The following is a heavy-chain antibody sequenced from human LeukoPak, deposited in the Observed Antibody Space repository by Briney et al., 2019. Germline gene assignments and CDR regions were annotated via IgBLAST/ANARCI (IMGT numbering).Heavy chain of an antibody. D-gene: IGHD3-3*01. J-gene: IGHJ4*02. CDR2: IYHSGSA. CDR1: GGPISSSNW. CDR3: ARVATIFGVVTYDY. Sequence: SETLSLTCAVSGGPISSSNWWSWVRQPPGKGLEWIGEIYHSGSANYNPSLKSRVTISVDKSKNQFSLKLSSVTAADTAVYYCARVATIFGVVTYDYWGQGTLVTVSS. V-gene: IGHV4-4*02.